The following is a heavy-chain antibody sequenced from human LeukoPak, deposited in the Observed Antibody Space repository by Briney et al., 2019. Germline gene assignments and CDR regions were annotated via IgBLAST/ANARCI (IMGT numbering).Heavy chain of an antibody. V-gene: IGHV4-61*02. Sequence: SETLSLTCTVSGGSISSDNYSWSWIRQPAGKGLEWIGRVYTSGSTNYNPSLKSRVTISVDTSKKQFSLKLSSVTAADTAVYYCAREKIGYYDGSGRGWFDPWGQGALVTVSS. CDR2: VYTSGST. J-gene: IGHJ5*02. CDR1: GGSISSDNYS. CDR3: AREKIGYYDGSGRGWFDP. D-gene: IGHD3-22*01.